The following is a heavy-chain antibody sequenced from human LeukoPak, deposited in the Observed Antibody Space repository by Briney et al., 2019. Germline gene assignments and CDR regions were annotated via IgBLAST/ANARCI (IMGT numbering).Heavy chain of an antibody. CDR3: ARGFYSGSYYVWDY. CDR2: ISGSGGST. V-gene: IGHV3-23*01. CDR1: GFTFSSYS. D-gene: IGHD1-26*01. J-gene: IGHJ4*02. Sequence: GGSLRLSCAASGFTFSSYSMNWVRQAPGKGLEWVSAISGSGGSTYYADSVKGRFAISRDNSKNTLYMQMNSLRAEDTAVYYCARGFYSGSYYVWDYWGQGTLVTVSS.